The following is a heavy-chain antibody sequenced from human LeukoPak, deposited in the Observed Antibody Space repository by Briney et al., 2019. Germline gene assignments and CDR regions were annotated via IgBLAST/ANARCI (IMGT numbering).Heavy chain of an antibody. V-gene: IGHV3-48*01. CDR3: ARESDLFGYYYYYMDV. D-gene: IGHD2-21*01. CDR2: ISSSSSTI. CDR1: GFTFSSYS. Sequence: GGSLRLSCAASGFTFSSYSMNWVRQAPGKGLEWVSYISSSSSTIYYADSVKDRFTISRDNAKNSLYLQMNSLRAEDTAVYYCARESDLFGYYYYYMDVWGKGTTVTVSS. J-gene: IGHJ6*03.